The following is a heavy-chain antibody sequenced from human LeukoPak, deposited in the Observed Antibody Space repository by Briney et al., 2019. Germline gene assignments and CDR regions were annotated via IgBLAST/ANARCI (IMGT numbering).Heavy chain of an antibody. V-gene: IGHV4-39*01. CDR1: GGSISSSSYY. D-gene: IGHD3-22*01. CDR2: IYYSGST. J-gene: IGHJ4*02. CDR3: GHDSSGYYSDY. Sequence: SETLSLTCTVSGGSISSSSYYWGWIRQPPGKGLEWIGSIYYSGSTYYNPSLKSRVTISVDTSKNQFPLKLSSVTAADTAVYYCGHDSSGYYSDYWGQGTLVTVSS.